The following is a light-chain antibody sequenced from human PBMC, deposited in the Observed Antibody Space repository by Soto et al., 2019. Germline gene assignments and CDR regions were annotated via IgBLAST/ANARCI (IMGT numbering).Light chain of an antibody. CDR2: NNN. V-gene: IGLV1-44*01. Sequence: QSVLTQPPSGSGTPGQRVTISCSRSSSNIGSNTVNWYQQLPGTAPKLLIYNNNQRPSGVPDRFSGSKSGTSASLAISGLQSEDEADYYCAEWDDSLNGYVFGTGTKVTVL. CDR1: SSNIGSNT. J-gene: IGLJ1*01. CDR3: AEWDDSLNGYV.